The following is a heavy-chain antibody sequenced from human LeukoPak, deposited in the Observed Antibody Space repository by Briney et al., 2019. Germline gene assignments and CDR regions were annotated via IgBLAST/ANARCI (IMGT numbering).Heavy chain of an antibody. D-gene: IGHD3-22*01. CDR2: IFTGGTT. J-gene: IGHJ4*02. V-gene: IGHV3-53*01. Sequence: GGSLRLSCAASGFTFSSYEMNWVRQAPGKGLEWVSLIFTGGTTYYADSVKGRFTISRENSKNTPYLQMDSLRAEDTAVYYCARASTSGYHYFDYWGQGTLVTVSS. CDR1: GFTFSSYE. CDR3: ARASTSGYHYFDY.